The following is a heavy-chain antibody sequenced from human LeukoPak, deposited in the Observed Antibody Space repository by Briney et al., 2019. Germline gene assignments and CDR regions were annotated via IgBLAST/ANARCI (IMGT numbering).Heavy chain of an antibody. V-gene: IGHV4-59*11. J-gene: IGHJ3*02. CDR1: GDSISFHF. CDR3: ATLGRAAGNAFDI. D-gene: IGHD1-26*01. CDR2: TYYGGST. Sequence: SETLSLTCSVSGDSISFHFWSWIRQPPGKGLERIGHTYYGGSTDYNPSLASRVTVSADTSKNQFSLKLSSVTAADTAVYYCATLGRAAGNAFDIWGQGTVVIVSS.